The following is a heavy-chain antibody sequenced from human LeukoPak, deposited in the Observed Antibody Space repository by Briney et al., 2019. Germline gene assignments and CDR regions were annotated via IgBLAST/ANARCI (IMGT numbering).Heavy chain of an antibody. CDR1: GYTFTSYA. Sequence: ASVKVSCTASGYTFTSYAMHWVRQAPGQRLEWMGWINAGNGNTKYSQKFQGRVTITRDTSASTAYMELSSLRFEDTAVYYCARGRNVDYDFWSGYRDYYGMDVWGQGTTVTVSS. D-gene: IGHD3-3*01. J-gene: IGHJ6*02. CDR2: INAGNGNT. CDR3: ARGRNVDYDFWSGYRDYYGMDV. V-gene: IGHV1-3*01.